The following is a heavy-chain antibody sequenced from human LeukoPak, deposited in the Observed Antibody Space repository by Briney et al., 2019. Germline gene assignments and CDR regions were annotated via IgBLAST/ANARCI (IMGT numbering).Heavy chain of an antibody. CDR1: GGSISSYY. Sequence: SETLSLTCTVSGGSISSYYWSWIRQPAGKGLEWIGRIYTSGSTNYNPSLKSRVTMSVDTSKNQFSLELSSVTAADTAVYYCARVGHRGYYGSGSYGAYYYYMDVWGKGTTVTVSS. V-gene: IGHV4-4*07. D-gene: IGHD3-10*01. CDR3: ARVGHRGYYGSGSYGAYYYYMDV. J-gene: IGHJ6*03. CDR2: IYTSGST.